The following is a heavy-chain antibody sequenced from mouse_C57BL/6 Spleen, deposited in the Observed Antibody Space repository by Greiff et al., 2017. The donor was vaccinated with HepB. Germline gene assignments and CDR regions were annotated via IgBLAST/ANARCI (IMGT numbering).Heavy chain of an antibody. CDR1: GYTFTSYW. Sequence: QVQLQQPGAELVRPGTSVKLSCKASGYTFTSYWMHWVKQRPGQGLEWIGVIDPSDSYTNYNQKFKGKATLTVDTSSSTAYMQLSSLTSEDSAVYYCARRGDGYPFDYWGQGTTLTVSS. D-gene: IGHD2-3*01. V-gene: IGHV1-59*01. CDR2: IDPSDSYT. J-gene: IGHJ2*01. CDR3: ARRGDGYPFDY.